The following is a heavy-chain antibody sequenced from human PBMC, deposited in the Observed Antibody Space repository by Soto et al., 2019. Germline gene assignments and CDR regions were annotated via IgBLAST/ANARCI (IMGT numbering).Heavy chain of an antibody. D-gene: IGHD2-15*01. Sequence: EVQLVESGGGLVQPGGSLRLSCAASGFTFSSYWMHWVRQAPGKGLVWVSRINSDGSSTSYADSVKGRLSICSDNAKHTLYLQMNCLRAADTAVYYCVRTSLVVAAATREDYWGQGTLVTVSS. V-gene: IGHV3-74*01. CDR1: GFTFSSYW. J-gene: IGHJ4*02. CDR3: VRTSLVVAAATREDY. CDR2: INSDGSST.